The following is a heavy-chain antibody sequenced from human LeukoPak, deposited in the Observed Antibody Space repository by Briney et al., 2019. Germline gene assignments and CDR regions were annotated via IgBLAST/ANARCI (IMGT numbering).Heavy chain of an antibody. CDR2: IDPNSGGT. CDR1: GYTFTGYY. J-gene: IGHJ4*02. V-gene: IGHV1-2*02. CDR3: PRDRGGSYLGFVY. D-gene: IGHD1-26*01. Sequence: GASVKVSCKASGYTFTGYYMHWVRQAPGQGLEWMGWIDPNSGGTNYAQKFQGRVTMTRDTSISTAYMELSRLRSDDTAVYYYPRDRGGSYLGFVYWGQGTVVTVSS.